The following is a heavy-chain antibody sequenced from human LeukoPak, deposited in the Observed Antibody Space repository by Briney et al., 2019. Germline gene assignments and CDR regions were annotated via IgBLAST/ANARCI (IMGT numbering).Heavy chain of an antibody. CDR2: ISGSGGST. CDR1: RFTFSTYV. V-gene: IGHV3-23*01. CDR3: AKIAAAGNFDY. J-gene: IGHJ4*02. Sequence: GGSLRLSCAASRFTFSTYVMSWVRQAPGKGLEWVSGISGSGGSTYYADSVKGRFTISRDNSKNTLYLQMNSLRAEDTAVYYCAKIAAAGNFDYWGQGTLVTVSS. D-gene: IGHD6-13*01.